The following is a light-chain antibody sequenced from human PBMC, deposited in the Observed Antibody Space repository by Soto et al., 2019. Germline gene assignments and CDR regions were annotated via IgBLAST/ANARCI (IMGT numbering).Light chain of an antibody. CDR3: QQTYSTPSIT. CDR1: QSISNY. V-gene: IGKV1-39*01. Sequence: DIQMTPSPSTLSGSVGDRVTITCRASQSISNYLNWYQHKPGKAPKLLIYDASSLQSGVPSRFSGSGSGTDFTLTISSLQPEDFATYYCQQTYSTPSITFGQGTRLEIK. J-gene: IGKJ5*01. CDR2: DAS.